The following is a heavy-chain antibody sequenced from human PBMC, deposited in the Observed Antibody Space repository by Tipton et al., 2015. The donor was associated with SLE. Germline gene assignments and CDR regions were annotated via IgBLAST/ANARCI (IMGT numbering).Heavy chain of an antibody. V-gene: IGHV4-59*01. CDR3: ARAPSRDWDLYYFDY. CDR2: IYYSGST. J-gene: IGHJ4*02. D-gene: IGHD3/OR15-3a*01. CDR1: GGSFSGYY. Sequence: TLSLTCAVYGGSFSGYYWSWIRQSPGKGLEWIGYIYYSGSTNYNPSLKSRVTISVDTSKNQFSLKLSSVTAADTAVYYCARAPSRDWDLYYFDYWGQGTLVTVSS.